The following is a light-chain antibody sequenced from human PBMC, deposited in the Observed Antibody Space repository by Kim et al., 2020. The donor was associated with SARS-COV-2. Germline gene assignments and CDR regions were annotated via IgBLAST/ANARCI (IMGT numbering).Light chain of an antibody. CDR1: KTDIGRYNY. CDR2: DVT. CDR3: SSYTISSLFYV. Sequence: QSALTQPASVSGSPGQSITISCTGTKTDIGRYNYVSWYQQYPGKAPKLSIFDVTKRPSGVSSRFSGSKSGNTASLTISGLQAEDEAEYFCSSYTISSLFYVFGSGTKVTVL. V-gene: IGLV2-14*03. J-gene: IGLJ1*01.